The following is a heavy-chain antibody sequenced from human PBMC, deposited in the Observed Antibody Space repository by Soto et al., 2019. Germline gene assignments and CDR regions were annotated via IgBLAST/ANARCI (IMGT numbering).Heavy chain of an antibody. V-gene: IGHV1-18*01. CDR3: AREPNYFDY. Sequence: QVQLVQSGAEVKKPGASVKVSCKASGYTFTSYGITWERQAPGQGLEWMGWLSAYNGNTKYAQKLQGRVTMPTDTSARTVYIELRCLRSDDTAVYYCAREPNYFDYWGQGTLVTVSS. CDR1: GYTFTSYG. CDR2: LSAYNGNT. J-gene: IGHJ4*02.